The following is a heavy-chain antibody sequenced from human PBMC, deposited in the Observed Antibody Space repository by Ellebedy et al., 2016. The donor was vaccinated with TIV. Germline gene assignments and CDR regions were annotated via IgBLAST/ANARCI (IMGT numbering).Heavy chain of an antibody. CDR2: ISYDGSNK. J-gene: IGHJ3*02. V-gene: IGHV3-30*18. CDR3: AKYGSDYGDYDAFDI. D-gene: IGHD4-17*01. Sequence: GGSLRLXXAASGFTFSSYSMNWVRQAPGKGLEWVAVISYDGSNKYYADSVKGRFTISRDNSKNTLYLQMNSLRAEDTAVYYCAKYGSDYGDYDAFDIWGQGTMVTVSS. CDR1: GFTFSSYS.